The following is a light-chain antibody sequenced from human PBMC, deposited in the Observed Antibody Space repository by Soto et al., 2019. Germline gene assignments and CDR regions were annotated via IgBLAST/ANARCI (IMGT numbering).Light chain of an antibody. V-gene: IGLV2-14*01. CDR2: EVT. CDR3: NSYAGSDNYVL. CDR1: SSDVGRYNT. J-gene: IGLJ3*02. Sequence: QSALTQPASVSGSPGQTITISCTGTSSDVGRYNTVSWYQHHPGKAPKLIIYEVTHRPAGISDRFSASKSGNTASLTISGLQAEDEADYYCNSYAGSDNYVLFGGGTKLTVL.